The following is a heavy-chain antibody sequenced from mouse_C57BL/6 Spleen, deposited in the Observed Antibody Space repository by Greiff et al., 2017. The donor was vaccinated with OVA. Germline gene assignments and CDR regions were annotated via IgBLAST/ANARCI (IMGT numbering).Heavy chain of an antibody. CDR3: ARRGTAQATHFDY. CDR2: IDPSDSYT. CDR1: GYTFTSYW. Sequence: VQLQQPGAELVKPGASVKLSCKASGYTFTSYWMQWVKQRPGQGLEWIGEIDPSDSYTNYNQKFKGKATLTVDTSSSTAYMQRSSLTSEDSAVYDCARRGTAQATHFDYWGQGTTLTVSS. V-gene: IGHV1-50*01. J-gene: IGHJ2*01. D-gene: IGHD3-2*02.